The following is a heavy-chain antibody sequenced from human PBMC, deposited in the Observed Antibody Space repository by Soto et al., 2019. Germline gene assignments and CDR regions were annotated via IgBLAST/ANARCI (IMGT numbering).Heavy chain of an antibody. J-gene: IGHJ6*03. D-gene: IGHD3-3*01. CDR2: IVVGSGNT. CDR1: GFTFTSSA. CDR3: AANTNYDFWSGYSDYYMDV. Sequence: VASVKVSCKASGFTFTSSAMQWVRQARGQRLEWIGWIVVGSGNTNYAQKFQERVTITRDMSTSTAYMELSSLRSEDTAVYYCAANTNYDFWSGYSDYYMDVWGKGTTVTVSS. V-gene: IGHV1-58*02.